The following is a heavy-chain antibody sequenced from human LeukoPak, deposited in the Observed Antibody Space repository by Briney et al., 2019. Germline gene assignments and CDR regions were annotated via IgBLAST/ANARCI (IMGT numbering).Heavy chain of an antibody. CDR3: ARTDHSSSWYGNFDY. D-gene: IGHD6-13*01. CDR1: GYSFTDYG. J-gene: IGHJ4*02. Sequence: GASVKVSCKASGYSFTDYGISWVRQAPGQGLEWMGGIIPIFGTANYAQKFQGRVTITADESTSTAYMELSSLRSEDTAVYYCARTDHSSSWYGNFDYWGQGTLVTVSS. V-gene: IGHV1-69*13. CDR2: IIPIFGTA.